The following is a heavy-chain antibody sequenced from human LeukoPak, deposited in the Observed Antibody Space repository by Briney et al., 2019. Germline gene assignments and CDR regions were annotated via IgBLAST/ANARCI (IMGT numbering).Heavy chain of an antibody. CDR3: AREVSEGFDF. CDR2: IIPIFGTA. J-gene: IGHJ4*02. V-gene: IGHV1-69*13. CDR1: GYTFTSYG. D-gene: IGHD3-22*01. Sequence: SVKVSCKASGYTFTSYGISWVRQAPGQGLEWMGGIIPIFGTANYAQRFQGRVTITADESTSTAYMELSSLRSEDTAVYYCAREVSEGFDFWGQGTLVTVSS.